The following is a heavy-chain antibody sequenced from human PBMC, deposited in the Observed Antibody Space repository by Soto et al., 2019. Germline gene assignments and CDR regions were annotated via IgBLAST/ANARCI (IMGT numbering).Heavy chain of an antibody. J-gene: IGHJ4*02. CDR1: GGTLSTST. V-gene: IGHV1-69*04. CDR3: ARDSPIGSTFSGYDAIDF. Sequence: ASVKVSCKASGGTLSTSTFTWVRQAPGQGLEWMGRTIPLLNVADYAQDFQGRLTITADKSTSTTYMELTSLTSKDTAVYYCARDSPIGSTFSGYDAIDFWGQGTLVPVSS. D-gene: IGHD5-12*01. CDR2: TIPLLNVA.